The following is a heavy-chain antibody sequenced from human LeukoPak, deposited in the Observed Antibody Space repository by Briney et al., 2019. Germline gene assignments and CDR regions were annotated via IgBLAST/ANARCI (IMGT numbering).Heavy chain of an antibody. CDR1: GYTFTSYY. CDR3: ARVKSPSTVTTLFYFDC. V-gene: IGHV1-46*01. J-gene: IGHJ4*02. CDR2: INPSGGST. D-gene: IGHD4-17*01. Sequence: ASVKVSCKASGYTFTSYYMHWVRQAPGQGLEWMGIINPSGGSTSYAQKFQGRVTMTRDTSTSTVYMELSSLRSEDTAVYYCARVKSPSTVTTLFYFDCWGQGTLVTVSS.